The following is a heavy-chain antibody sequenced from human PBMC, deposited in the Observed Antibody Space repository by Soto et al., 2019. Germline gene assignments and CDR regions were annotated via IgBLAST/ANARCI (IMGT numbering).Heavy chain of an antibody. Sequence: GGSLRLSCAASGLTFSSYAMSWVRQAPGKGLEWVSTISGSGGSTYYADSVKGRFTISRDNSKTTLYLQMSSLRAEDTAIYYCAKDGCTGFDPSHFDYWGQGTLVTVSS. CDR2: ISGSGGST. J-gene: IGHJ4*02. V-gene: IGHV3-23*01. CDR1: GLTFSSYA. D-gene: IGHD5-12*01. CDR3: AKDGCTGFDPSHFDY.